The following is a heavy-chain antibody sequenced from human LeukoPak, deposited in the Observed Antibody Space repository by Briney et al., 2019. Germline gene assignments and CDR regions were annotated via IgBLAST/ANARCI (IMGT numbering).Heavy chain of an antibody. Sequence: SETLSLTCTVSGGSINSDTYYWSWIRQPPGKGLEWIAYISLSGITYYNPSLKSRVTISIDRSKNQFSLRLSTVTAADTAVYYCARRGLGWYYFDYWGQGTLVTVSS. V-gene: IGHV4-30-2*01. CDR2: ISLSGIT. D-gene: IGHD6-19*01. J-gene: IGHJ4*02. CDR1: GGSINSDTYY. CDR3: ARRGLGWYYFDY.